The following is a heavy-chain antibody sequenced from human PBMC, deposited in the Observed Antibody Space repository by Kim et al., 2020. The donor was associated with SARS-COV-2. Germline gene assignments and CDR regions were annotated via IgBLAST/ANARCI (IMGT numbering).Heavy chain of an antibody. J-gene: IGHJ6*02. V-gene: IGHV3-74*01. CDR3: ARGAYYGMDV. Sequence: YADSVKRRYTTSRDNAKNTLYLQMNSLRAEDTAVYYCARGAYYGMDVWGQGTTVTVSS.